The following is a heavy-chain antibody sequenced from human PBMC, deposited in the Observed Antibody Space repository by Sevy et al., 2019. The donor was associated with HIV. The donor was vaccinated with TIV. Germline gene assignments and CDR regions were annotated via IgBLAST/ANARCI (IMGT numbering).Heavy chain of an antibody. D-gene: IGHD5-18*01. CDR1: GGTFSSYA. CDR3: ARDLEGYSYGYGVY. V-gene: IGHV1-69*13. J-gene: IGHJ4*02. CDR2: IIPIFGTA. Sequence: ASVKVSCKASGGTFSSYAISWVRQAPGQGLEWMGGIIPIFGTANYAQKFQGRVTITADESTSPAYMELSSLRSEDTAVYYCARDLEGYSYGYGVYWGQGTLVTVSS.